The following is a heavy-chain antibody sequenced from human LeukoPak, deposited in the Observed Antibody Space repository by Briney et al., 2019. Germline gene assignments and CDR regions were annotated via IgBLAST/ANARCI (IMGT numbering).Heavy chain of an antibody. CDR1: GFTFSSYA. D-gene: IGHD2-2*01. CDR2: ISGSGHST. CDR3: AKSLFDCSSTSCYYYYYYYMDV. V-gene: IGHV3-23*01. Sequence: GSLRLSCAASGFTFSSYAMSWVRQAPGKGLEWVSAISGSGHSTYYANSVKGRFTISRGNSKNTLYLQMNSLRAEDTAVYYCAKSLFDCSSTSCYYYYYYYMDVWGKGTTVTVSS. J-gene: IGHJ6*03.